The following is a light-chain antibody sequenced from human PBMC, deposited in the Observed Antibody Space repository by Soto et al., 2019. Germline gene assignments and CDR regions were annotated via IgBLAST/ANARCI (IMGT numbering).Light chain of an antibody. CDR2: AAS. CDR3: QKCKVDPFT. Sequence: IQMTHSPSSLSASVGDRVTITCRAMQGIENYLAWYQQKPGKAPKLLXYAASTLQSGVPSRFTGSGSGTDFTLTISSLQPEDAETYYCQKCKVDPFTFGGGTKVDIK. V-gene: IGKV1-27*01. J-gene: IGKJ4*01. CDR1: QGIENY.